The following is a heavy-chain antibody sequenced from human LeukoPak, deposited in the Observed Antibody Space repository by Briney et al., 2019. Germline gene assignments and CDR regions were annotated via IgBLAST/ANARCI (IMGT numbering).Heavy chain of an antibody. CDR2: IYYSGST. CDR3: ARGVATVVTPTSQIDY. CDR1: GGSVSSGSYY. V-gene: IGHV4-61*01. J-gene: IGHJ4*02. Sequence: PSETLSLTCTVSGGSVSSGSYYWSWIRQPPGKGLEWIGYIYYSGSTNYNPSLKSRVTISVDTSKNQFSLKLSSVTAADTAVYYCARGVATVVTPTSQIDYWGQGTLVTVSS. D-gene: IGHD4-23*01.